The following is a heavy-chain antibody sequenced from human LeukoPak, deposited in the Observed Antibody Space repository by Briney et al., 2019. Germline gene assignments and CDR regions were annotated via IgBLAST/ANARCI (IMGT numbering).Heavy chain of an antibody. Sequence: SETLSLTCTVSGGSISSYYWSWIQQPPGKGLEWIGYIYYSGSTNYNPSLKSRVTISVDTSKNQFSLKLSSVTAADTAVYYCARMYYYDSSGYYASCFDYWGQGTLVTVSS. V-gene: IGHV4-59*01. CDR3: ARMYYYDSSGYYASCFDY. CDR2: IYYSGST. J-gene: IGHJ4*02. D-gene: IGHD3-22*01. CDR1: GGSISSYY.